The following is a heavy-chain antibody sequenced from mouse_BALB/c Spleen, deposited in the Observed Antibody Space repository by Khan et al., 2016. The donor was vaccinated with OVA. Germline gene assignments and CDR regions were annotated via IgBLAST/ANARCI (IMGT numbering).Heavy chain of an antibody. CDR3: ARSIMAN. Sequence: KLQESGPGLVKPSQSLSLTCTVTGYSITSDYAWNWIRQFPGNKLEWMGYISYSGSTSYNPSLKSRISITRDTSKNQFFLQLNSVTTEDTATYYCARSIMANWGQGTTLTVSS. V-gene: IGHV3-2*02. CDR1: GYSITSDYA. J-gene: IGHJ2*01. CDR2: ISYSGST.